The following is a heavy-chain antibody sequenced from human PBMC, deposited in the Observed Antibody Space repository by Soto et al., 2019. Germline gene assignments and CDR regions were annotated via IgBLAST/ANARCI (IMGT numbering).Heavy chain of an antibody. CDR3: ARDRIATAGTGDLDY. CDR2: IWYDGSNK. Sequence: GGSLRLSCAASGFTFSSYGMHWVRQAPGKGLEWVAVIWYDGSNKYYADSVKGRFTISRDNSKNTLYLQMNSLRAEDTAVYYCARDRIATAGTGDLDYWGQGTLVTVSS. J-gene: IGHJ4*02. CDR1: GFTFSSYG. V-gene: IGHV3-33*01. D-gene: IGHD6-13*01.